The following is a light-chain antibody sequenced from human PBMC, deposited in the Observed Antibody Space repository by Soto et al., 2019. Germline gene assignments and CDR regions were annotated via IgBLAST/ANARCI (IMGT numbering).Light chain of an antibody. V-gene: IGLV2-8*01. CDR2: GVT. CDR1: SSDVGGYDY. J-gene: IGLJ1*01. CDR3: SSYAGSDNFV. Sequence: QSVLTQPPSASGSPGQSVTISCTRTSSDVGGYDYVSWYQQHPGKAPKLMIYGVTKRPSGVPDRSSGSKSGNTASLTVSGLQAEDEADYYCSSYAGSDNFVFGTGTKVTVL.